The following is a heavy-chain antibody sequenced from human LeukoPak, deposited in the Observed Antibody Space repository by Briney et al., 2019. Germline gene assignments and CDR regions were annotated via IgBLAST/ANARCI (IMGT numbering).Heavy chain of an antibody. Sequence: PGGSLRLSCAASGFTFSSYAMHWVRQAQGKGLEYVSAISSNGGSTYYANSVKGRFTISRDNSKNTLYLQMGSLRAEDMAVYYCARRESGSYYFDYWGQGTLVTVSS. V-gene: IGHV3-64*01. J-gene: IGHJ4*02. CDR1: GFTFSSYA. CDR2: ISSNGGST. CDR3: ARRESGSYYFDY. D-gene: IGHD1-26*01.